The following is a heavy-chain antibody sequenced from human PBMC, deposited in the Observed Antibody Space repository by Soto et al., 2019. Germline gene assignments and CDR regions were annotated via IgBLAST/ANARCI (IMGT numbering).Heavy chain of an antibody. J-gene: IGHJ4*02. V-gene: IGHV3-15*07. CDR1: GFTFSNAW. D-gene: IGHD2-2*01. Sequence: EVQLVESGGGLVKPGGSLRLSCAASGFTFSNAWMNWVRQAPGKGLEWVGRIKSTTDGGTTDYAAPVKGRFTISRDDSKNTLYLQMNSLKTEDTAVYYCTTSSEIYCSSTSCYEDYWGQGTLVTVSS. CDR2: IKSTTDGGTT. CDR3: TTSSEIYCSSTSCYEDY.